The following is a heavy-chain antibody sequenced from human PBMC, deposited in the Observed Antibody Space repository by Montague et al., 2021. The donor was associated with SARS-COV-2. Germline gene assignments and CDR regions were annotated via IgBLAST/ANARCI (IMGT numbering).Heavy chain of an antibody. Sequence: SETLFLTCTVYGGSFKNYYWSWIRQPPGKGLEWIGYVHHDGSSGSANYNPSVGSRVTISVDTSKKQFSLHLSSVTPADTAGYCCARVFDNSGYALDYWGQGTMVTVS. D-gene: IGHD5-12*01. V-gene: IGHV4-59*01. CDR2: VHHDGSSGSA. CDR3: ARVFDNSGYALDY. CDR1: GGSFKNYY. J-gene: IGHJ4*02.